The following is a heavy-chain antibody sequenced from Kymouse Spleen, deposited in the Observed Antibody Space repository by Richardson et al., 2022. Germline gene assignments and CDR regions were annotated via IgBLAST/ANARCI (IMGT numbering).Heavy chain of an antibody. V-gene: IGHV4-61*01. CDR1: GGSVSSGSYY. Sequence: QVQLQESGPGLVKPSETLSLTCTVSGGSVSSGSYYWSWIRQPPGKGLEWIGYIYYSGSTNYNPSLKSRVTISVDTSKNQFSLKLSSVTAADTAVYYCASHRPLGYCTNGVCYPDAFDIWGQGTMVTVSS. CDR3: ASHRPLGYCTNGVCYPDAFDI. CDR2: IYYSGST. J-gene: IGHJ3*02. D-gene: IGHD2-8*01.